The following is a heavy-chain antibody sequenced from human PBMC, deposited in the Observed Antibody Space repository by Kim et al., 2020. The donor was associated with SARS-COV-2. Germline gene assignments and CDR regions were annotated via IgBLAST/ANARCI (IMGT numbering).Heavy chain of an antibody. CDR1: GFIFSTYS. CDR3: ARRVAAGHDAFDI. CDR2: ISTSSNYI. V-gene: IGHV3-21*01. D-gene: IGHD6-25*01. Sequence: GALRLSCAASGFIFSTYSMNWVRQAPGKGLEWVSSISTSSNYIYYVDSVKGRFTISRDNAKNSLYLQMNSLRAEDTAVYYCARRVAAGHDAFDIWGQGTMVTVSS. J-gene: IGHJ3*02.